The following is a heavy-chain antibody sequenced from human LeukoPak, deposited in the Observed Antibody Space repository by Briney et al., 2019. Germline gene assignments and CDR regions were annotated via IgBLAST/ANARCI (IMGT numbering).Heavy chain of an antibody. J-gene: IGHJ4*02. V-gene: IGHV4-59*01. CDR1: GGSISSYY. CDR2: TYYSGST. Sequence: SETLSLTCTVSGGSISSYYWSWIRQPPGKGLEWIGYTYYSGSTNYNPSLKSRVTISVDTSKNQFSLKLSSVTAADTAVYYCARDGASSGSYNRYYFDYWGQGTLVTVSS. D-gene: IGHD1-26*01. CDR3: ARDGASSGSYNRYYFDY.